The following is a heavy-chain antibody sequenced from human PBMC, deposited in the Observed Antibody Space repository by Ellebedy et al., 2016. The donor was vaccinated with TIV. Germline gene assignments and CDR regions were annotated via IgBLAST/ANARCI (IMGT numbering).Heavy chain of an antibody. CDR2: VVQDGGNK. CDR3: ARDHRYGTTTDGFDF. V-gene: IGHV3-30*04. CDR1: GFTFSNYI. D-gene: IGHD1-7*01. J-gene: IGHJ3*01. Sequence: PGGSLRLSCAASGFTFSNYIMHWVRQAPGKGLEWVAVVVQDGGNKYYADSVKGRFTISRDNSRNTLFLEMNSLRPEDTAVYYCARDHRYGTTTDGFDFWGQGTMVTVSS.